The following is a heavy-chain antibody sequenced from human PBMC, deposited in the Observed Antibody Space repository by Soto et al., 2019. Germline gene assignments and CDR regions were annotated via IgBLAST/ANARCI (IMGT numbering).Heavy chain of an antibody. D-gene: IGHD3-10*01. Sequence: GGSLRLSCAASGFTFSSYGMHWVRQAPGKGLEWVAVIWYDGSNKYYADSVKGRFTISRDNSKNTLYLQMNSLRAEDTAVYYCAREKLPGYYYYGMDVWGQGTTVTVSS. CDR2: IWYDGSNK. V-gene: IGHV3-33*01. J-gene: IGHJ6*02. CDR1: GFTFSSYG. CDR3: AREKLPGYYYYGMDV.